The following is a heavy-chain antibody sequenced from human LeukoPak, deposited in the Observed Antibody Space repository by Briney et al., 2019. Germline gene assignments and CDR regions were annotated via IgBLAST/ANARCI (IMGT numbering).Heavy chain of an antibody. V-gene: IGHV1-18*01. J-gene: IGHJ4*02. D-gene: IGHD5-12*01. CDR1: GYTFSNYG. CDR2: ITTDNGNT. CDR3: ARGRGSTSRY. Sequence: ASVKVSCKASGYTFSNYGITWVRQAPGQGLEWMGWITTDNGNTNYAQNHQGRVTMTTDTSTSTAYMELRSLRSDDTAVYYCARGRGSTSRYWGQGTLVTVSS.